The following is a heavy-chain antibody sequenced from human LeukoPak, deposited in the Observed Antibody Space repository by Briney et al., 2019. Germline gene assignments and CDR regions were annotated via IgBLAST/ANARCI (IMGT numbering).Heavy chain of an antibody. CDR1: GYTFTSYG. D-gene: IGHD5-18*01. V-gene: IGHV1-18*01. Sequence: ASVKVSCKASGYTFTSYGISWVRQAPGQGLEWMGWISAYNGNTNYAQKLQGRVTMTTDTSTSTAYMELRSLRSEDTAVYYCAVGYSYGPDAFDIWSQGTMVTVSS. CDR2: ISAYNGNT. CDR3: AVGYSYGPDAFDI. J-gene: IGHJ3*02.